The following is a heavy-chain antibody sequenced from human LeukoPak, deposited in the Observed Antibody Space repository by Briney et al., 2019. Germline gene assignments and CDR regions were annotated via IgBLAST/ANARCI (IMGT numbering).Heavy chain of an antibody. CDR1: GGSISSTTYS. V-gene: IGHV4-39*01. J-gene: IGHJ4*02. CDR2: IYYSGST. D-gene: IGHD6-19*01. CDR3: ASRLRGVAVAGTLSDY. Sequence: SETLSLTCTVSGGSISSTTYSWGWIRQPPGKGLEWIGSIYYSGSTYYNPSLKSRVTISVDTSKNQFSLKLSSVTAADTAVYYCASRLRGVAVAGTLSDYWGQGTLVTVSS.